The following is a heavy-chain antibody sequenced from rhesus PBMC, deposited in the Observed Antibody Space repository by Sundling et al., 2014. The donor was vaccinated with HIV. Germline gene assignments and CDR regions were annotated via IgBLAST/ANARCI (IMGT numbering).Heavy chain of an antibody. J-gene: IGHJ4*01. CDR2: INGNSGST. V-gene: IGHV4-106*01. CDR1: GGSISDSYY. CDR3: ARDLHGSTDY. D-gene: IGHD4-29*01. Sequence: QVQLQESGPGVVKPSETLSLTCAVSGGSISDSYYWSWIRQPPGKGLEWIGEINGNSGSTNYNPSLKSRVTISTDTSKNQFSLKLSSVTAADTAVYYCARDLHGSTDYWGQGVLVTVSS.